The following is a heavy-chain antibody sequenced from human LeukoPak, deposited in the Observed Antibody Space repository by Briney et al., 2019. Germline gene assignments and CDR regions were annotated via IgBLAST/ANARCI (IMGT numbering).Heavy chain of an antibody. V-gene: IGHV3-30*01. J-gene: IGHJ4*02. CDR1: GFTFSSYA. CDR3: ARGRSSGYYSSIDY. D-gene: IGHD3-22*01. Sequence: PGGSLRLPCAASGFTFSSYAMHWVRQAPGKGLEWVAVISYDGSNKYYADSVKGRFTIPRDNSKNTLYLQMNSLRAEDTAVYYCARGRSSGYYSSIDYWGQGTLVTISS. CDR2: ISYDGSNK.